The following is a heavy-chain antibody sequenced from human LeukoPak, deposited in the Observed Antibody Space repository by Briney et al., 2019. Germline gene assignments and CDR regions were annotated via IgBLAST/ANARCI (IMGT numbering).Heavy chain of an antibody. CDR2: INDNGGRT. J-gene: IGHJ6*02. V-gene: IGHV3-23*01. CDR3: ARGVKVRGVNYYGMDV. CDR1: GFTFSRYA. Sequence: PGGFLRLSCAASGFTFSRYAMSWVRQAPGKGLAWVSIINDNGGRTYYADSVKGRFTISRDNSKNTLYLQMNSLRAEDTAVYYCARGVKVRGVNYYGMDVWGQGTTVTVSS. D-gene: IGHD3-10*01.